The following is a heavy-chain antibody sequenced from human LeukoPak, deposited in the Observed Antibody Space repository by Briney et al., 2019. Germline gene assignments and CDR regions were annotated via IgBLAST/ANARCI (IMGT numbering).Heavy chain of an antibody. Sequence: GGSLRLSCAASGFTVSSNYMSWVRQAPGKGLEWVSVIYSGGSTYYADSVKGRFTISRDDSKNTLYLQMNSLRAEDTAVYYCARESGYDLWRSNDYWGQGTLVTVX. CDR1: GFTVSSNY. CDR3: ARESGYDLWRSNDY. V-gene: IGHV3-66*02. J-gene: IGHJ4*02. D-gene: IGHD3-3*01. CDR2: IYSGGST.